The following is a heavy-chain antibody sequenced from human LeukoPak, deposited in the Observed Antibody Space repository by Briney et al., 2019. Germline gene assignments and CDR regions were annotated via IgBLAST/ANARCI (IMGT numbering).Heavy chain of an antibody. D-gene: IGHD3-22*01. CDR3: ARGYYDSSGYDAFDI. J-gene: IGHJ3*02. Sequence: PGRSLRLSCAASGFTFSSYAMHWVRQAPGKGLEWVAVISYDGSNKYYADSVKGRFTISRDNSKNTLYLQMNSLRAEDTAVYYCARGYYDSSGYDAFDIWGQGTVVTVSS. CDR2: ISYDGSNK. CDR1: GFTFSSYA. V-gene: IGHV3-30-3*01.